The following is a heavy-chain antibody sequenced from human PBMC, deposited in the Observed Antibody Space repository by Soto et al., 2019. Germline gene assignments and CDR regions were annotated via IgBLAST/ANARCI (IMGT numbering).Heavy chain of an antibody. V-gene: IGHV6-1*01. D-gene: IGHD6-13*01. J-gene: IGHJ5*02. CDR3: PSAWGEEAGKRGGWFDP. CDR1: GDSFSSNSAA. Sequence: SQTLSLTCAISGDSFSSNSAAWNWIRQSPSRGLEWLGRTYYRSKWYNDYAVSVKSRITINPDTSKNQFSLQLNSVTPEDTAVYYCPSAWGEEAGKRGGWFDPWGQXNLVTVSP. CDR2: TYYRSKWYN.